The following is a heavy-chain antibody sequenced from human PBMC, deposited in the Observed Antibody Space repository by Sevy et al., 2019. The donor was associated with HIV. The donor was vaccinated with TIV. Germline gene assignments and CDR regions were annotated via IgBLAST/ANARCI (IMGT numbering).Heavy chain of an antibody. V-gene: IGHV4-38-2*02. J-gene: IGHJ5*02. CDR1: GYSISSGYY. CDR3: ARVAEGRWFDP. CDR2: IYHSGST. Sequence: SETLSLTCTVSGYSISSGYYWGWIRQPPGKGLEWIGSIYHSGSTYYNPSLKSRVTISADTSKNQFSLKLSSVTAADTAVYYCARVAEGRWFDPWGQGTLVTVSS.